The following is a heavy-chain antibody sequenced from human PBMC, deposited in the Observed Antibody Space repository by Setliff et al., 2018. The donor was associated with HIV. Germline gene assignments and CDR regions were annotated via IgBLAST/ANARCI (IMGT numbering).Heavy chain of an antibody. CDR2: IYGGGP. Sequence: PGGSLRLSCAVSGISVGLNYMSWVRQAPGKGLEWVSTIYGGGPSYADSVKGLFTISRGNSKNSLYLKMNNLRAEDTAVYYCAKSLRSKVWGTSAVWGMADALDIWGQGTMVTVSS. CDR3: AKSLRSKVWGTSAVWGMADALDI. CDR1: GISVGLNY. V-gene: IGHV3-66*01. J-gene: IGHJ3*02. D-gene: IGHD3-16*01.